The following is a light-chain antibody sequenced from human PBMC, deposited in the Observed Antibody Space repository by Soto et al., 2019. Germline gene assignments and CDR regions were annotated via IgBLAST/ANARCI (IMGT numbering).Light chain of an antibody. Sequence: EIVLTQSPGTLSLSPGERATLSCRASQSVSSIYLAWYQQKPGQAPRLLIYGASSRATGIPDRFSGSGSGTDFTLTISRLEPEDFAGYYCQQYGSPALTLAVETKLDIK. V-gene: IGKV3-20*01. CDR1: QSVSSIY. J-gene: IGKJ4*01. CDR2: GAS. CDR3: QQYGSPALT.